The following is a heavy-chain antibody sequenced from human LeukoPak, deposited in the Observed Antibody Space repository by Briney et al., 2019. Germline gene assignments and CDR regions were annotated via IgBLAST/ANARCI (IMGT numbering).Heavy chain of an antibody. CDR2: INHSGST. D-gene: IGHD1-26*01. J-gene: IGHJ4*02. Sequence: KSSETLSPTCAVYGGSFSGYYWSWIRQPPGKGLEWIGEINHSGSTNYNPSLKSRVTISVDTSKNQFSLKLSSVTAADTAVYYYASGGVGAFFDYWGQGTLVTVSS. CDR1: GGSFSGYY. CDR3: ASGGVGAFFDY. V-gene: IGHV4-34*01.